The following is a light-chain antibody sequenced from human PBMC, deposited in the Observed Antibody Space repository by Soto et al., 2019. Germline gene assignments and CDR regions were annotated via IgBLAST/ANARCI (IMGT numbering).Light chain of an antibody. CDR2: EVS. CDR1: SSDVGGYNH. CDR3: SSYTTSTTRII. J-gene: IGLJ2*01. Sequence: QSVLTQPASVSGSPGQSITISCTGSSSDVGGYNHVSWYQQHPGKAPKLMIYEVSNRPSGVSNRFSGSMSGNTASLTISGLQAEDEADYYCSSYTTSTTRIIFGGGTKLTVL. V-gene: IGLV2-14*01.